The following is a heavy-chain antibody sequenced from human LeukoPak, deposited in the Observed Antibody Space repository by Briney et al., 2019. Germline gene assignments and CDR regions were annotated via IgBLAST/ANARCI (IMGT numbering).Heavy chain of an antibody. CDR1: GYTLTELS. J-gene: IGHJ3*02. CDR3: ATDGESGGYSFKNAFDI. D-gene: IGHD5-18*01. CDR2: FDPEDGET. V-gene: IGHV1-24*01. Sequence: ASVKVSCKVSGYTLTELSMHCVRQAPGKGLEWMGGFDPEDGETIYAQKFQGRVTMTEDTSTDTAYMELSSLRSEDTAVYYCATDGESGGYSFKNAFDIWGQGTMVTVSS.